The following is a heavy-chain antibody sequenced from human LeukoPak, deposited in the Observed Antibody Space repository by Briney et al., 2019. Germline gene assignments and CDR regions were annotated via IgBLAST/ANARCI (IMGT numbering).Heavy chain of an antibody. Sequence: PSETLSLTCAVYGGSFSGYYWSWVRQAPGKGLEWVSSISSSSSYIYYADSVKGRFTISRDNAKNSLYLQMNSLRAEHTAVYYCARLARDYYGSGSYYYPYYYYYYMDVWGKGTTVTISS. J-gene: IGHJ6*03. CDR1: GGSFSGYY. CDR3: ARLARDYYGSGSYYYPYYYYYYMDV. D-gene: IGHD3-10*01. CDR2: ISSSSSYI. V-gene: IGHV3-21*01.